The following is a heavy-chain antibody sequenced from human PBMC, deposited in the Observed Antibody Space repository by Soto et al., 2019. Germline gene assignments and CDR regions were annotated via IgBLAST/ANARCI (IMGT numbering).Heavy chain of an antibody. CDR3: ARLRRDWGDAFDL. V-gene: IGHV1-69*01. Sequence: QVQLVQSVADVKKPVSSVKVSCKTSGGPFGSSAISWVRQAPAQGLERMGEIFPVFDKATYAQKLQGRLTITADEPTGTVFMQLSSLRSEDTAVYFCARLRRDWGDAFDLWGLGTFVTVSS. CDR2: IFPVFDKA. D-gene: IGHD3-16*01. CDR1: GGPFGSSA. J-gene: IGHJ3*01.